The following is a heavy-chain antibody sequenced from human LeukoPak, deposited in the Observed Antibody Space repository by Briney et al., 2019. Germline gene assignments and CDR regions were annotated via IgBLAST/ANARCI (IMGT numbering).Heavy chain of an antibody. CDR1: GFTFSSYA. Sequence: PGGSLRLSCAASGFTFSSYAMSWVRQAPGKGLEWVSAISGSGGSTYYADSVKGRFTTSRDNSKNTLYLQMNSLRAEDTAVYYCAKDGGWEKGLYYFDYWGQGTLVTVSS. V-gene: IGHV3-23*01. J-gene: IGHJ4*02. CDR2: ISGSGGST. D-gene: IGHD6-19*01. CDR3: AKDGGWEKGLYYFDY.